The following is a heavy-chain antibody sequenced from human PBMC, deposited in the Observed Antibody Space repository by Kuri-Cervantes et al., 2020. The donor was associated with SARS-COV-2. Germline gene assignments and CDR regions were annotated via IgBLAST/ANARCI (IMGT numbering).Heavy chain of an antibody. CDR3: SIDGDHFSMISSDPNWFDP. V-gene: IGHV3-15*07. Sequence: GESLKISCAASGFTFRHAWMNWVRQAPGKGLEWVGRIKSKNDGETRDYAAPVKGRFAISRDDSRNMLYLQMSSLKTEDTAVYYCSIDGDHFSMISSDPNWFDPWGQGTLVTVSS. J-gene: IGHJ5*02. D-gene: IGHD3-3*02. CDR1: GFTFRHAW. CDR2: IKSKNDGETR.